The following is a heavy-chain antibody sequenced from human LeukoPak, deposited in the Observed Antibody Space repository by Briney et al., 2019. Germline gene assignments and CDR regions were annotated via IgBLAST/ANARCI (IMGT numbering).Heavy chain of an antibody. D-gene: IGHD3-16*01. CDR2: ISSSSSYI. V-gene: IGHV3-21*01. J-gene: IGHJ6*02. CDR3: GGGRNYYYGMDV. Sequence: VSSISSSSSYIYYADSVKGRFTISRDNAKNSLYLQMNSLRAEDTAVYYCGGGRNYYYGMDVWGQGTTVTVSS.